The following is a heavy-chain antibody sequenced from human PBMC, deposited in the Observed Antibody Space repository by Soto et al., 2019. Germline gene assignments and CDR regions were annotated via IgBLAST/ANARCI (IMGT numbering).Heavy chain of an antibody. V-gene: IGHV3-15*07. D-gene: IGHD6-19*01. CDR2: VRSKTDGGTA. Sequence: EVQLVESGGGLVKPGGSLRLSCAASGFTFTNAWMNWVRQTPGKGLEWVGRVRSKTDGGTADYFAPVKGRFTISRDESKDTLYLQMNSLETEDTGLYYCTTDGGSDWSGAHYWGQGTLVTVSP. J-gene: IGHJ4*02. CDR1: GFTFTNAW. CDR3: TTDGGSDWSGAHY.